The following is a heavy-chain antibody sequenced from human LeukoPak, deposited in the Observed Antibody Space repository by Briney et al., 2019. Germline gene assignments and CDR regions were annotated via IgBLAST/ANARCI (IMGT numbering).Heavy chain of an antibody. V-gene: IGHV3-23*01. J-gene: IGHJ4*02. D-gene: IGHD6-19*01. CDR3: VKIAVAGHLDY. CDR1: GFIFDTHT. Sequence: GGSLRLSCTASGFIFDTHTLTWVRQAPGKGLEWVASISGSGDSTNYGDSVKGRFTISRDNSRNTLYLQVNSLRAEDTAIYYCVKIAVAGHLDYWGQGTLATVSS. CDR2: ISGSGDST.